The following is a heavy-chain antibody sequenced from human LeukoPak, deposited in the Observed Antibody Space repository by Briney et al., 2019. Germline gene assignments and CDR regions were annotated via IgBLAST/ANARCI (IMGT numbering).Heavy chain of an antibody. CDR1: GFTFCTYA. CDR3: VSYALPLSTCYFDL. V-gene: IGHV3-23*01. D-gene: IGHD3-16*01. CDR2: ISGSCTPT. J-gene: IGHJ2*01. Sequence: PGGSLRLSCAASGFTFCTYAMNWVREAPGKGLEWVSLISGSCTPTYSYSLNRQFIISRDTSKNTLYLQMNTLTAEDTALYSCVSYALPLSTCYFDLWGRGTLVTVSS.